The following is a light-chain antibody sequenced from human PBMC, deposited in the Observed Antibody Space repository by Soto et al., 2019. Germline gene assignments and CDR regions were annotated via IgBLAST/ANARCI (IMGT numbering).Light chain of an antibody. CDR2: AAS. CDR3: QQYYTFPLT. J-gene: IGKJ4*01. CDR1: QHISSY. Sequence: AIRMTQSPSSLSASTGDSVTITCRASQHISSYLAWYQQKPGKAPNLLIYAASTLQSGVPSRFSGSVSGTDFTLTITYLQSEDIATYFGQQYYTFPLTFGGGTKVEIK. V-gene: IGKV1-8*01.